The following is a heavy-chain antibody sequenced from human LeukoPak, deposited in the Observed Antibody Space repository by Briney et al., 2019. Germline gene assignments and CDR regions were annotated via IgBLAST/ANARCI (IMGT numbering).Heavy chain of an antibody. CDR1: GGSISIYY. CDR3: ARDGTTTAFDI. D-gene: IGHD1-7*01. V-gene: IGHV4-59*01. J-gene: IGHJ3*02. Sequence: PSETLSLTCSVSGGSISIYYWSWIRQPPGKGLEWIGYIYYSGSTKYNPSLKSRVTISLNTSKNQFSLKLSSVTSADTAVYYCARDGTTTAFDIWGQGTMVTVSS. CDR2: IYYSGST.